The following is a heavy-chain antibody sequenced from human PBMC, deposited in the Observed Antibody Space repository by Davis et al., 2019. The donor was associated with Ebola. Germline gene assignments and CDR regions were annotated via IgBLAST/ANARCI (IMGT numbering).Heavy chain of an antibody. CDR2: IYYSGST. D-gene: IGHD6-13*01. CDR3: ARHKGYSSSWSYYYYGMDV. V-gene: IGHV4-59*01. Sequence: PSETLSLTCTVSGGSISSYYWSWIRQPPGKGLEWIGYIYYSGSTNYNPSLKSRVTISVDTPKNQFSLKLSSVTAADTAVYYCARHKGYSSSWSYYYYGMDVWGQGTTVTVSS. CDR1: GGSISSYY. J-gene: IGHJ6*02.